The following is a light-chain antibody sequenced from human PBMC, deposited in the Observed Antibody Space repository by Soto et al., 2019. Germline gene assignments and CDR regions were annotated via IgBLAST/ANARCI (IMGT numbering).Light chain of an antibody. CDR1: SSDVGSYNL. CDR2: EGS. J-gene: IGLJ1*01. CDR3: CSSAGSSTV. Sequence: QSALTQPASVSGSPGQSITISCTGTSSDVGSYNLVSWYQQHPGKAPKLMIYEGSNRPSGVSNRFSGSKSGNTASLTISVLQDEDEAYYYCCSSAGSSTVFGTGTKVTVL. V-gene: IGLV2-23*01.